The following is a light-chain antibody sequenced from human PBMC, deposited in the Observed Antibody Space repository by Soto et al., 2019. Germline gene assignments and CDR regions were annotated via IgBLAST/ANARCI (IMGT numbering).Light chain of an antibody. CDR1: QDISNY. V-gene: IGKV1-33*01. CDR3: QQYDNIRIT. CDR2: DAS. Sequence: DIQMTQSPSSLSASVGDRVTITCRASQDISNYLNWYQQKPGKAPKFLIYDASNLETGVPSRFSGSGSGTDFTFTISSLQPEDFAIYYCQQYDNIRITFGEGTRLEIK. J-gene: IGKJ5*01.